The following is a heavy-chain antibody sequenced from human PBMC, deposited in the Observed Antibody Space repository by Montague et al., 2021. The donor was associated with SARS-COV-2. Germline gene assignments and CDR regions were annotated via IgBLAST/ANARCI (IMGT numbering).Heavy chain of an antibody. CDR1: VSCYNDSY. Sequence: SETLSLTCSRLVSCYNDSYWTRTRQNPGQGRNSIGEISHSGSSNYNPSLKNRVSISVDKSKNQISLKLTSVTAADTATYYCARGQVTIFAVLIMLPAAGAIDVWGQGTTVTVSS. J-gene: IGHJ3*01. D-gene: IGHD3-3*01. CDR3: ARGQVTIFAVLIMLPAAGAIDV. CDR2: ISHSGSS. V-gene: IGHV4-34*01.